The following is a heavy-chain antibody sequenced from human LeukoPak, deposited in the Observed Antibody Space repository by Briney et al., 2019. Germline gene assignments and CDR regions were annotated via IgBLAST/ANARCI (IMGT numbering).Heavy chain of an antibody. Sequence: PGGSLRLSCAASGFAFSTVWMSWVRQAPGKGLEWVANIKQDGSEKYYVDSVKGRFTISRDNAMNSLYLQMNSLRAEDTAVYYCARGGSNFDYWGQGTLVTVSS. CDR2: IKQDGSEK. CDR3: ARGGSNFDY. CDR1: GFAFSTVW. V-gene: IGHV3-7*01. J-gene: IGHJ4*02.